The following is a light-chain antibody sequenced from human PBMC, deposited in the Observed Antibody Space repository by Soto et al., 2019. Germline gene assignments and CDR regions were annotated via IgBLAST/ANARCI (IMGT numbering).Light chain of an antibody. J-gene: IGKJ2*01. CDR1: ESVSGN. CDR2: GTS. Sequence: EIVMTQSPATLSVSPGERATLSCRARESVSGNLVWYQQTPGQAPRLLIHGTSTRATGVPARFSGSRSGTEFTLTISSLQSEDSAVYYCQQYNKWPHTFGQGTKLEIK. CDR3: QQYNKWPHT. V-gene: IGKV3-15*01.